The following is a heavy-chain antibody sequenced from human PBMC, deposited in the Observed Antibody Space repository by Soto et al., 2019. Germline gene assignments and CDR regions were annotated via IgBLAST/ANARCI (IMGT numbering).Heavy chain of an antibody. Sequence: SETLSLTCSVSGGSVSGDRNYWSWIRQPPGKGLEWIGYIYYSGTTNYNPSLKSRVTIALDTSKNQFSLKVKSVTAADTAVYYCARLSGSYNDRYFDYWGQGTLVTAPQ. CDR3: ARLSGSYNDRYFDY. CDR2: IYYSGTT. D-gene: IGHD1-26*01. CDR1: GGSVSGDRNY. J-gene: IGHJ4*02. V-gene: IGHV4-61*01.